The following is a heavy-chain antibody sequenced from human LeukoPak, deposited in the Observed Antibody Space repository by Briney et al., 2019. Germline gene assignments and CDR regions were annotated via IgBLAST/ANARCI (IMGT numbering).Heavy chain of an antibody. CDR2: IYYSGST. V-gene: IGHV4-59*12. Sequence: PSETLSLTCTVSGGSISSYYWSWIRQPPGKGLEWIGYIYYSGSTNYNPSLKSRVTISVDTSKNQFSLKLSSVTAADTAVYYCASSRRAAARWGQGTLVTVSS. J-gene: IGHJ4*02. D-gene: IGHD6-13*01. CDR1: GGSISSYY. CDR3: ASSRRAAAR.